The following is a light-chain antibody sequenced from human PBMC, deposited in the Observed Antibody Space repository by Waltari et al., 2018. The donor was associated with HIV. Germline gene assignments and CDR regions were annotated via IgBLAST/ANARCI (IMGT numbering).Light chain of an antibody. Sequence: DIQMSQSPSTLSASVGDRVSITCRASHSVRSSLAWYQQTPGKAPKLLIYRASILESGVPSRFSGSGSGTDFTLTISSLQPEDFATYYCQQSYSTPPTFGGGTKVEIK. CDR1: HSVRSS. V-gene: IGKV1-5*03. CDR2: RAS. J-gene: IGKJ4*01. CDR3: QQSYSTPPT.